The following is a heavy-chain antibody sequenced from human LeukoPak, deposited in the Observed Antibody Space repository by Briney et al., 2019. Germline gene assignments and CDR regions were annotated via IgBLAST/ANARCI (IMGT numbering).Heavy chain of an antibody. V-gene: IGHV1-18*01. CDR2: ISAYNGNT. D-gene: IGHD3-10*01. CDR3: ARSGGSGSYSYYYYYMDV. Sequence: GASVKVSCKASGYTFTSYGISWVRQAPGQGLEWMGWISAYNGNTNYAQKLQGRVTMTTDTSTSTAYMELRSLRSDDTAVYYCARSGGSGSYSYYYYYMDVWGKGTTVTISS. CDR1: GYTFTSYG. J-gene: IGHJ6*03.